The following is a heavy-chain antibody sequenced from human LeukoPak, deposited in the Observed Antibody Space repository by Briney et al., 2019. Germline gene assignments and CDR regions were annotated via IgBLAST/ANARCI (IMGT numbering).Heavy chain of an antibody. CDR1: GFTFTKYA. D-gene: IGHD3-10*01. J-gene: IGHJ6*04. CDR3: AVQGLFYDPGAYNIPAAFGMDV. Sequence: PGGALRLSCGASGFTFTKYAMSWVRQGPGKGLEWVSAISSSGDKTHYVDSVKGRFTISRDNSKNTVYLQMNSLRVEDTAVYYCAVQGLFYDPGAYNIPAAFGMDVWGKGTTVTVSS. V-gene: IGHV3-23*01. CDR2: ISSSGDKT.